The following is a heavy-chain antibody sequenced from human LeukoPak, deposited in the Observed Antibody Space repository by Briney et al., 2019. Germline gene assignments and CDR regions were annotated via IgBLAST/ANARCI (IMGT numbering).Heavy chain of an antibody. CDR2: ISKTSTKI. D-gene: IGHD3-22*01. Sequence: GGSLRLSCAASGFTFRTYNMNWVRQAPGKGLEWVSFISKTSTKIYYGDSVRGRFTISRDNAKNSIHLQMGSLRVEDTAVYYCAKDVTYSYDSSVYSYFQHWGQGTLVTVSS. V-gene: IGHV3-21*06. CDR1: GFTFRTYN. CDR3: AKDVTYSYDSSVYSYFQH. J-gene: IGHJ1*01.